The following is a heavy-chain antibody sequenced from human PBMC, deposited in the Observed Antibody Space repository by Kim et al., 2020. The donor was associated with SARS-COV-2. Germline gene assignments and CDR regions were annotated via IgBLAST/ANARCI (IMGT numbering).Heavy chain of an antibody. Sequence: GGSLRLSCAASGFTFSNAWMSWVRQAPGKGLEWVGRIKSKTDGGTTDYAAPVKGGFTISRDDSKNTLYLQMNSLKTEDTAVYYCTTGAGEQWLASSRYYYYGMDVWGQGTTVTVSS. CDR1: GFTFSNAW. D-gene: IGHD6-19*01. V-gene: IGHV3-15*01. CDR3: TTGAGEQWLASSRYYYYGMDV. CDR2: IKSKTDGGTT. J-gene: IGHJ6*02.